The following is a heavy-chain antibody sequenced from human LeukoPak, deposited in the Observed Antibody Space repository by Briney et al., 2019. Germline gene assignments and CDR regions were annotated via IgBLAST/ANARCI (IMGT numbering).Heavy chain of an antibody. J-gene: IGHJ3*02. CDR3: ARDSITVTGEGDAFDI. CDR2: INHSGST. V-gene: IGHV4-34*01. D-gene: IGHD6-19*01. CDR1: GGSFSGYY. Sequence: SSETLSLTCAVYGGSFSGYYWSWIRQPPGEGLEWIGEINHSGSTNYNPSLKSRVTISVDTSKNQFSLKLSSVTAADTAVYYCARDSITVTGEGDAFDIWGQGTMVTVSS.